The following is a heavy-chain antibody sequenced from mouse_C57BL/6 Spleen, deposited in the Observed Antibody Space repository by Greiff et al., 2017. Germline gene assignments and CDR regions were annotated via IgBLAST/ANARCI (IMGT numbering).Heavy chain of an antibody. J-gene: IGHJ2*01. D-gene: IGHD1-1*02. Sequence: EVQLQESGPGLVKPSQSLSLTCSVTGYSITSGYYWNWIRQFPGNKLEWMGYISYDGSNNYNPSLKNRISITRDTSKNQFFLKLNSVTTEDTATYYCTRGGEWSPLFDYWGQGTTLTVSS. CDR1: GYSITSGYY. CDR3: TRGGEWSPLFDY. V-gene: IGHV3-6*01. CDR2: ISYDGSN.